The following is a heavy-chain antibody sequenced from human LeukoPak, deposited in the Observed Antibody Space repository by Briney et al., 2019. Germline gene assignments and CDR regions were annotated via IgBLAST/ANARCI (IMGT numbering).Heavy chain of an antibody. CDR1: GFTFSSYA. CDR2: ISSNGGST. CDR3: VKVLSGVGYCSSTSCYDAFDI. Sequence: GGSLRLSCSASGFTFSSYAMHWVRQAPGKGLEYVSAISSNGGSTYYADSVKGRFTISRDNSKNTLYLQMSSLRAEDTAVYYCVKVLSGVGYCSSTSCYDAFDIWGQGTMVTVSS. D-gene: IGHD2-2*01. V-gene: IGHV3-64D*06. J-gene: IGHJ3*02.